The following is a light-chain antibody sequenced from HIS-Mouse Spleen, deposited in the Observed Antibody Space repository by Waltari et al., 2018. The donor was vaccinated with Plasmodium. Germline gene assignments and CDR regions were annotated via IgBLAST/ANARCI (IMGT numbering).Light chain of an antibody. V-gene: IGKV3-20*01. Sequence: EIVLTQSPGTLSLSPGERATLSCRASQRGSSSYLVWYQQKPGQAPRLLSYGASSRATGITDRFSGSGSGTDFTLTISRLEPEDFAVYYCQQYGSSPFTFGPGTKVDIK. CDR3: QQYGSSPFT. CDR2: GAS. J-gene: IGKJ3*01. CDR1: QRGSSSY.